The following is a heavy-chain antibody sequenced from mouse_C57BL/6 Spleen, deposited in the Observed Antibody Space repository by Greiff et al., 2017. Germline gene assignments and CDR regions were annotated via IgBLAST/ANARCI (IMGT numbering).Heavy chain of an antibody. CDR2: IYPRDGST. V-gene: IGHV1-85*01. J-gene: IGHJ2*01. CDR1: GYTFTSYD. CDR3: ARWALTTVVATDY. Sequence: QVQLKESGPELVKPGASVKLSCKASGYTFTSYDINWVKQRPGQGLEWIGWIYPRDGSTKYNEKFKGKATLTVDTSSSTAYMELHSLTSADSAVYFCARWALTTVVATDYWGQGTTLTVSS. D-gene: IGHD1-1*01.